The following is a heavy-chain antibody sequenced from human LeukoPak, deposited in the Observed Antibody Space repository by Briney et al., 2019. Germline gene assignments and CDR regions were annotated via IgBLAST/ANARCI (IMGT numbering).Heavy chain of an antibody. CDR3: AKDFADMDV. CDR2: ISWDGGST. J-gene: IGHJ6*03. CDR1: GFTFDDYA. Sequence: GGSLRLSCAASGFTFDDYAMHWVRQAPGKGLEWVSLISWDGGSTYYADSVKGRFTISRDNSKNTLYLQMNSLRAEDTAVYYCAKDFADMDVWGKGTTVTVSS. V-gene: IGHV3-43D*04.